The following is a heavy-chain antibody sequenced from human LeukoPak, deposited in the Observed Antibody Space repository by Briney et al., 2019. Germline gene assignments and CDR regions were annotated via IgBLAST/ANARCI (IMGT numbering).Heavy chain of an antibody. V-gene: IGHV4-39*01. J-gene: IGHJ3*02. Sequence: PSETLSLTCTVSGGSISSSSYYWGWIRQPPGKGLEWIGSIYYSGSTYYNPSLKSRVTISVDTSKNQFSLKLSSVTAADTAVYYCARGWVRCSSTSCYRLDAFDIWGQGTMVTVSS. D-gene: IGHD2-2*01. CDR2: IYYSGST. CDR3: ARGWVRCSSTSCYRLDAFDI. CDR1: GGSISSSSYY.